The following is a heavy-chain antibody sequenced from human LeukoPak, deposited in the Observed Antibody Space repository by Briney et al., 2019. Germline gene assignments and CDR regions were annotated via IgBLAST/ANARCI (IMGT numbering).Heavy chain of an antibody. CDR1: GDSVSSNSAA. CDR3: ATSSSSWYFRFDP. CDR2: TYYRSKWYN. J-gene: IGHJ5*02. Sequence: SQTLSLTSAISGDSVSSNSAAWNWISKSPSRGLDWLGRTYYRSKWYNDYAVSVKSRITINPDTSKNQFSLQLNSVTPEDTAVYYCATSSSSWYFRFDPWGQGTLVTVSS. V-gene: IGHV6-1*01. D-gene: IGHD6-13*01.